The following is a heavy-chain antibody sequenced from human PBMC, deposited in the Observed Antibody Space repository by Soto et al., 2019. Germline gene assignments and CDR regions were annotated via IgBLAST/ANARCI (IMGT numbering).Heavy chain of an antibody. J-gene: IGHJ4*02. D-gene: IGHD3-22*01. CDR2: ISYDGSNK. V-gene: IGHV3-30*03. Sequence: GGSLRLSCAASGFTFSSHGMHWVRQAPGKGLEWVAVISYDGSNKYYADSVKGRFTISRDNSKNTLYLQMNSLRAEDTAVYYCARGLHYYDSSGYYYGVYWGQGTLVTGSS. CDR1: GFTFSSHG. CDR3: ARGLHYYDSSGYYYGVY.